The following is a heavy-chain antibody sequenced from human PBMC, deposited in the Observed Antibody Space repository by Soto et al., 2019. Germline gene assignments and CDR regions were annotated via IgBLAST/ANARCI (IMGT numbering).Heavy chain of an antibody. CDR2: IIPILGIA. CDR1: GGTFSSYT. D-gene: IGHD2-15*01. V-gene: IGHV1-69*08. Sequence: QVQLVQSGAEVKKPGSSVKVSCKASGGTFSSYTISWVRQAPGQGLEWMGRIIPILGIANYAQKFQGRVTITADKSTSTAYMELSSLRSEDTAVYYCARDSVKYCSGGSCYSPYFDYWGQVTLVTVSS. CDR3: ARDSVKYCSGGSCYSPYFDY. J-gene: IGHJ4*02.